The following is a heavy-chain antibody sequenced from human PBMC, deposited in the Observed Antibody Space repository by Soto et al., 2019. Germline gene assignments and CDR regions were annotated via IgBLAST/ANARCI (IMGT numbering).Heavy chain of an antibody. CDR2: INPSGGST. V-gene: IGHV1-46*01. Sequence: ASVKVSCKASVYTFTSYYMHWVRQAPGQWLEWMGIINPSGGSTSYAQKFQGRVTMTRDTSTSTVYMELSSLRSEDTAVYYCARAGLVVVTAIRDYYYYGMDVWGQGTTVTVSS. CDR1: VYTFTSYY. J-gene: IGHJ6*02. D-gene: IGHD2-21*02. CDR3: ARAGLVVVTAIRDYYYYGMDV.